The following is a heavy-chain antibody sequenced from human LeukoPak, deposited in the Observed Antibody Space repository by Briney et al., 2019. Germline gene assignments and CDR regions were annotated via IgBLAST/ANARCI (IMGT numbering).Heavy chain of an antibody. CDR2: IIGATNYK. CDR3: AREDLGLYSSGYYYPTNFDN. J-gene: IGHJ4*02. CDR1: GFTSRVIP. D-gene: IGHD3-22*01. V-gene: IGHV3-21*01. Sequence: GGSLRLSCAPPGFTSRVIPITGVAQPQGKGLRWFSPIIGATNYKYYTDSVRGRFTISRDNAKNSLYLQMNSLRAEDTAVYYCAREDLGLYSSGYYYPTNFDNWGQGTVLTVSS.